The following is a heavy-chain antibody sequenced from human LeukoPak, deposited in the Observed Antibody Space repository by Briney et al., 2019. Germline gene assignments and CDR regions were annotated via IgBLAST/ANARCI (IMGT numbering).Heavy chain of an antibody. J-gene: IGHJ4*02. V-gene: IGHV3-64*01. CDR2: ISSNGGYT. Sequence: GGSLRLSCAASGFTFSNYAMHWVRQAPGKGLEYVSAISSNGGYTYYANSVRGRFTISRDNSKNTLYLQMGSLRAEDMAVYYCARGGLQLWFLVDYWGQGTLVTVSS. D-gene: IGHD5-18*01. CDR3: ARGGLQLWFLVDY. CDR1: GFTFSNYA.